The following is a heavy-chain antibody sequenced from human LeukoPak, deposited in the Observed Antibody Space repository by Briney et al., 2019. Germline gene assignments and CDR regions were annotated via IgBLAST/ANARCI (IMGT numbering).Heavy chain of an antibody. CDR3: ASGWLYYQNWYFDL. Sequence: SQTLSLTCTVSNGSISSDTYFWSWIRQPAGKGLEWIGSIYYSGSTYYNPSLKSRVTISVDTSKNQFSLKLSSVTAADTAVYYCASGWLYYQNWYFDLWGRGTLVTVSS. J-gene: IGHJ2*01. V-gene: IGHV4-30-2*03. CDR1: NGSISSDTYF. D-gene: IGHD3-9*01. CDR2: IYYSGST.